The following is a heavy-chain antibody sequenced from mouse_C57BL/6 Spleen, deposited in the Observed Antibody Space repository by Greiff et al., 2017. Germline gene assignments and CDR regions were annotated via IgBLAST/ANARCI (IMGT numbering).Heavy chain of an antibody. V-gene: IGHV1-81*01. CDR3: ARGDTTVVAPMDY. CDR1: GYTFTSYG. Sequence: QVHVKQSGAELARPGASVKLSCKASGYTFTSYGISWVKQRTGQGLEWIGEIYPRSGNTYYNEKFKGKATLTADKSSSTAYMELRSLTSEDSAVYFCARGDTTVVAPMDYWGQGTSVTVSS. J-gene: IGHJ4*01. CDR2: IYPRSGNT. D-gene: IGHD1-1*01.